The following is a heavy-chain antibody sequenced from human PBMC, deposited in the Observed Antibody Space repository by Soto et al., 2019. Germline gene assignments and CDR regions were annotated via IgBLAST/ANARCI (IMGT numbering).Heavy chain of an antibody. D-gene: IGHD6-19*01. CDR1: GFTFSSYA. Sequence: QVQLVESGGGVVQPGRSLRLSCAASGFTFSSYAMHWVRQAPGKGLEWVAVISYDGSNKYYADSVKGRFTISRDNSKNTLYLQMNSLRAEDTAVYYCARDRRSSGWYTVDYWGQGTLVTVSS. CDR3: ARDRRSSGWYTVDY. V-gene: IGHV3-30-3*01. J-gene: IGHJ4*02. CDR2: ISYDGSNK.